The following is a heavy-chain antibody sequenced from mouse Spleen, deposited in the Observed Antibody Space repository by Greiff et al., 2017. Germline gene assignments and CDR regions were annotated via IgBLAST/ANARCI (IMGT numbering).Heavy chain of an antibody. CDR1: GFTFSDYG. J-gene: IGHJ2*01. Sequence: EVQVVESGGGLVKPGGSLKLSCAASGFTFSDYGMHWVRQAPEKGLEWVAYISSGSSTIYYADTVKGRFTISRDNAKNNLFLQMTSLRSEDTAMYYCARPETVVWDFDYWGQGTTLTVSS. CDR3: ARPETVVWDFDY. V-gene: IGHV5-17*01. CDR2: ISSGSSTI. D-gene: IGHD1-1*01.